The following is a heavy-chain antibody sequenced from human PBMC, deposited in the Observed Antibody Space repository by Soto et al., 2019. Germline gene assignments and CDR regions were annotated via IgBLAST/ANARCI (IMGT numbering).Heavy chain of an antibody. Sequence: PGGSLRLPCAASGFIFSSYGMHWIRQAPGKGLEWVAVIWFDGSTKYYADSVKGRFTISRDNSRNTVYLQMNSLRAEDTAVYYCAREYCSGATCYSTTLRPFDPWGQGTLVTDSS. D-gene: IGHD2-15*01. J-gene: IGHJ5*02. V-gene: IGHV3-33*01. CDR2: IWFDGSTK. CDR3: AREYCSGATCYSTTLRPFDP. CDR1: GFIFSSYG.